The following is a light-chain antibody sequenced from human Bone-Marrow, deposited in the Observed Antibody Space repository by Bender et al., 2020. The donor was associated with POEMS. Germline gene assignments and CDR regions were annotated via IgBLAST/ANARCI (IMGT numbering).Light chain of an antibody. CDR3: SSYTSSSNVV. Sequence: SSELTQPPSVSVSPGQTARIPCSGKALADHYAHWYQQKPGQAPILIMYKNYERPSEIPERFSGSGSGTTVTLTITGVQAEDEADYYCSSYTSSSNVVFGGGTKLTVL. V-gene: IGLV3-25*03. CDR1: ALADHY. J-gene: IGLJ2*01. CDR2: KNY.